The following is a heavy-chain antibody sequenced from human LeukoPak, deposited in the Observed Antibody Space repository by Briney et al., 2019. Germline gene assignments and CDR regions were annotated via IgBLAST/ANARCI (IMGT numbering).Heavy chain of an antibody. CDR2: MNPNSGHT. CDR3: VRVQSGSYARYGMDA. Sequence: GSVKVSCKASGYTLPNYDINWVRQATGQGLEWMGWMNPNSGHTGYTQKFQGRVSMTRDTSISTAYMESNSLRSEDTAVYYCVRVQSGSYARYGMDAWGQGTTVTVSS. J-gene: IGHJ6*02. CDR1: GYTLPNYD. D-gene: IGHD1-26*01. V-gene: IGHV1-8*01.